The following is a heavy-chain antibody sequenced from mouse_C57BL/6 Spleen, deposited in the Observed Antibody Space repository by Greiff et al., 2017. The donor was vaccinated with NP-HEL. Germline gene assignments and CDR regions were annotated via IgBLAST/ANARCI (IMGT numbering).Heavy chain of an antibody. CDR1: GFTFSDYG. D-gene: IGHD1-1*02. Sequence: EVKLVESGGGLVKPGGSLKLSCAASGFTFSDYGMHWVRQAPEKGLEWVAYISSGSSTIYYADTVKGRFTISRDNAKNTLCLQMTSLRSEDTAMYYCARPVGYAMDYWGQGTSVTVSS. CDR3: ARPVGYAMDY. J-gene: IGHJ4*01. CDR2: ISSGSSTI. V-gene: IGHV5-17*01.